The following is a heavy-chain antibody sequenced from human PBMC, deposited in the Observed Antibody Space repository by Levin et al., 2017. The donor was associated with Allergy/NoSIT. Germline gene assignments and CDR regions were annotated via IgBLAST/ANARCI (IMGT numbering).Heavy chain of an antibody. CDR1: GYTFTSHW. CDR3: ARHGKTSLRFDAFDI. CDR2: IYPSDSDT. J-gene: IGHJ3*02. V-gene: IGHV5-51*01. Sequence: RGESLKISCKGSGYTFTSHWIGWVRQMPGKGLEWMGIIYPSDSDTRYSPSFQGQVTISAAKSISTAYLQWSSPKASDTAIYYCARHGKTSLRFDAFDIWGQGTMVTVSS.